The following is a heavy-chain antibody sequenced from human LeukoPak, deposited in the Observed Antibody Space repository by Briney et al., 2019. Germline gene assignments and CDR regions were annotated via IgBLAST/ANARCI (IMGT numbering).Heavy chain of an antibody. CDR3: ARDREHWDYWYYYYYMDV. V-gene: IGHV3-74*01. J-gene: IGHJ6*03. D-gene: IGHD2-8*02. CDR2: INSDGSST. Sequence: PGGSLRLSCAASGFTFSSYWMHWVRHAPGKGLVWVSRINSDGSSTSYADSVKGRFTISRDNAKNTLYLQMNSLRAEDTAVYYCARDREHWDYWYYYYYMDVWGKGTTVTVSS. CDR1: GFTFSSYW.